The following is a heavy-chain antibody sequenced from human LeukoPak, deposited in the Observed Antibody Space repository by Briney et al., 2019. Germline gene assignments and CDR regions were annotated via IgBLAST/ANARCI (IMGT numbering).Heavy chain of an antibody. J-gene: IGHJ4*02. D-gene: IGHD3-22*01. CDR2: ISDSSGST. Sequence: GSLRLSCAASGFTFSSNAMSWVRQAPGKGLEWVSAISDSSGSTYYTDSVKGRFTISRDNFKNTLYLQMNSLRAEDTAVYYCATAYYYDSSGYWGQGTLVTVSS. V-gene: IGHV3-23*01. CDR3: ATAYYYDSSGY. CDR1: GFTFSSNA.